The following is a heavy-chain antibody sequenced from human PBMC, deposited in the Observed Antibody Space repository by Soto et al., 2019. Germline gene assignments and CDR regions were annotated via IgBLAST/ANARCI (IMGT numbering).Heavy chain of an antibody. CDR2: ISSNSAYI. Sequence: GGSLRLSCAASGFTFLSFTMNWVRQAPGKGLEWVSTISSNSAYIYYTDALRGRFTISRDNAKNSLHLQMNSLRAEDTAVYYCTRDASRDSSARGWFDPWGPG. CDR3: TRDASRDSSARGWFDP. D-gene: IGHD6-13*01. J-gene: IGHJ5*02. V-gene: IGHV3-21*01. CDR1: GFTFLSFT.